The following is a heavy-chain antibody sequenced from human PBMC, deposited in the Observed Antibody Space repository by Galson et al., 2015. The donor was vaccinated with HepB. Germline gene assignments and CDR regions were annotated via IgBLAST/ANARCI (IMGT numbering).Heavy chain of an antibody. V-gene: IGHV1-3*01. CDR3: ARGVRYFDWLSPPDY. CDR1: GYTFTSYA. D-gene: IGHD3-9*01. CDR2: INAGNGNT. J-gene: IGHJ4*02. Sequence: SVKVSCKASGYTFTSYAMHWVRQAPGQRLEWMGWINAGNGNTKYSQKFQGRVTIARDTSASTAYMELSSLRSEDTAVYYCARGVRYFDWLSPPDYWGQGTLVTVSS.